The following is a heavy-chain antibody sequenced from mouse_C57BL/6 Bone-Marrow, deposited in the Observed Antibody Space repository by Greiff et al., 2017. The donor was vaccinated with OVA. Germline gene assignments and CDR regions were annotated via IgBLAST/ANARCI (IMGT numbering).Heavy chain of an antibody. CDR2: IYPRSGNT. J-gene: IGHJ3*01. CDR3: ARLDYYGSSYGFAY. V-gene: IGHV1-81*01. Sequence: QVQLQQSGAELARPGASVKLSCKASGYTFTSYGISWVKQRTGQGLEWIGEIYPRSGNTYYNEKFKGKATLPADKYSSKAYMERRSLTAEDSAVYFCARLDYYGSSYGFAYWGQGTLVTVSA. D-gene: IGHD1-1*01. CDR1: GYTFTSYG.